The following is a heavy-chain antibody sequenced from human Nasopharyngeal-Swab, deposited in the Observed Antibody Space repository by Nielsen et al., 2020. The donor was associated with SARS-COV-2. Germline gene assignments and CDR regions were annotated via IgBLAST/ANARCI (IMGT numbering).Heavy chain of an antibody. CDR3: ARASGSSWDFDY. CDR1: GFAFSSYW. J-gene: IGHJ4*02. CDR2: IKQEGSEK. Sequence: GESLKISCAASGFAFSSYWMSWVRQAPGKGLEWVANIKQEGSEKYYVDSVKGRFTISRDNAKNSLYLQMNSLRAEDTAVYYCARASGSSWDFDYWGQGTLVTVSS. V-gene: IGHV3-7*03. D-gene: IGHD6-13*01.